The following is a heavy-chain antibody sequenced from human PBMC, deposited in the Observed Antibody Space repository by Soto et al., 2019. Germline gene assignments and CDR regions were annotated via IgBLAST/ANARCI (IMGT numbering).Heavy chain of an antibody. CDR1: GESFSGYY. CDR2: INDRGRP. Sequence: PSETLSLTCAVYGESFSGYYWSWFRQPPGKGLEWIGEINDRGRPNYNPSLKSRVTLSIDTSNNQVSLRLNSVTAADTAVYYCARQMGNYEFWSGKPYSYYYAMDVWGQGTTVTVSS. J-gene: IGHJ6*02. D-gene: IGHD3-3*01. V-gene: IGHV4-34*01. CDR3: ARQMGNYEFWSGKPYSYYYAMDV.